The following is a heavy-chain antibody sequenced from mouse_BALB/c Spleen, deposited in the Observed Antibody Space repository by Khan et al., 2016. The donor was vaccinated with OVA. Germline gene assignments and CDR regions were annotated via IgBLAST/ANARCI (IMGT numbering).Heavy chain of an antibody. Sequence: QVQLKESGPGLVAPSQSLSITCTISGFSLTNYGVHWVRQPPGKGLEWMVVIWSDGTITYSSVLKSRMSISKDNSKSQVLLKMNSLHTDDTAMYYFSRQPYYHYYIMDYWGQGPSATVSS. CDR2: IWSDGTI. J-gene: IGHJ4*01. V-gene: IGHV2-6-1*01. D-gene: IGHD2-10*01. CDR3: SRQPYYHYYIMDY. CDR1: GFSLTNYG.